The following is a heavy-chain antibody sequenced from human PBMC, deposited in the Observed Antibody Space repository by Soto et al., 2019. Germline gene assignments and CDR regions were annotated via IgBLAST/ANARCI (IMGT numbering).Heavy chain of an antibody. CDR1: GYTFTSYA. V-gene: IGHV1-3*01. D-gene: IGHD3-16*02. CDR2: INAINGNT. CDR3: ARGGLVKPFGEYVWGTYRGFVN. J-gene: IGHJ1*01. Sequence: QVHLVQSGAEVRKPGASVKVSCKTFGYTFTSYALHWVRLAPGQRLEWMGQINAINGNTRYSQNFQGRLSITRDISATTAYMELSSLTSEDTTFYYCARGGLVKPFGEYVWGTYRGFVNWGQGTLVTVSS.